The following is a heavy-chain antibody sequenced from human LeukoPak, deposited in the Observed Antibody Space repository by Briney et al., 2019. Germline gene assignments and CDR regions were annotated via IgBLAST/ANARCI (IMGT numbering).Heavy chain of an antibody. V-gene: IGHV1-8*03. CDR1: GYTFTSYD. CDR2: MNPNSGNT. J-gene: IGHJ2*01. Sequence: ASVKVSCKASGYTFTSYDINWVRQDTGQGLEWMGWMNPNSGNTGYAQKFQGRVTITRNTSISTAYMELSSLRSEDTAVYYCARDLDPRKRHWYFDLWGRGTLVTVSS. CDR3: ARDLDPRKRHWYFDL. D-gene: IGHD1-1*01.